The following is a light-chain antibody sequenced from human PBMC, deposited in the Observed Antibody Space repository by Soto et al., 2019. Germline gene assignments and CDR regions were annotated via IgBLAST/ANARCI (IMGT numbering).Light chain of an antibody. J-gene: IGLJ3*02. Sequence: QSVLTQPASVSGSPGQSITISCTGTSSDVGGYNYVSWYQQHPAKVPRLMIYEVSNRPSGVSHRFSGSKSGNTASLIISGLQAEDEADYYCTSYTRSNTLVFGGGTKLTVL. CDR3: TSYTRSNTLV. V-gene: IGLV2-14*01. CDR1: SSDVGGYNY. CDR2: EVS.